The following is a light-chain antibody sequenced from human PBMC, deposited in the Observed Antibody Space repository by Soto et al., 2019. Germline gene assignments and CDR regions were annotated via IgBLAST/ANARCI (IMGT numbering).Light chain of an antibody. Sequence: EIVLTQSPATLSLSPGERATLSCRSSPSVTNYLAWYQQKPGQAPRLVIYGAFNRATGIPARFSGSGSGTDFTLTIGSLEPEDFAVYYCQQRNIWPPVTFGQGTRLEIK. V-gene: IGKV3-11*01. J-gene: IGKJ5*01. CDR2: GAF. CDR1: PSVTNY. CDR3: QQRNIWPPVT.